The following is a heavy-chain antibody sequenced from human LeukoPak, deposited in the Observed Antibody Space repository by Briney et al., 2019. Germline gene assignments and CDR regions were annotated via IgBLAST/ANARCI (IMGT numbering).Heavy chain of an antibody. J-gene: IGHJ4*02. V-gene: IGHV4-59*08. CDR3: ARQSEGFDS. CDR2: IYYSGTT. CDR1: GNSIRSYY. Sequence: PSETLSLTCTVSGNSIRSYYWNWIRRPPGKGLEWIGYIYYSGTTSYNPSLRSRVTISVDMSKNQFSLRLTSVTAADTAVYYCARQSEGFDSWGQGTLVTVSS.